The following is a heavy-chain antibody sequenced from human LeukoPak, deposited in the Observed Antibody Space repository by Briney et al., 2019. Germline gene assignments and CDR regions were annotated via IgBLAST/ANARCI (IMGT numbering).Heavy chain of an antibody. V-gene: IGHV4-59*01. CDR3: ARERDTSAPGAFDI. J-gene: IGHJ3*02. CDR1: GGSISSYY. D-gene: IGHD3-22*01. Sequence: PSETLSLTCTVSGGSISSYYWSWIRQPPGKGLEWIAYIYYSGSTKYNPSLKSRVTISLDTSKHQFSLKLSSVTAADTAVYYCARERDTSAPGAFDIWGQGTMVTVSS. CDR2: IYYSGST.